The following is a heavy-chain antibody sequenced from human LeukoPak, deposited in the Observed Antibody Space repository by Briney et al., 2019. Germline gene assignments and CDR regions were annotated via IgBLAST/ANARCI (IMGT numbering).Heavy chain of an antibody. V-gene: IGHV1-69*13. CDR2: SIPIFGTA. D-gene: IGHD1-7*01. CDR3: ARDPVALELRWPDDGVVDY. CDR1: GGTLISYA. Sequence: ASVKVSCKASGGTLISYAISGVRQAPGQGLEWMGGSIPIFGTANYAQKFQGRVTITADESTSTAYMELSSLRSADTAVYYCARDPVALELRWPDDGVVDYWGQGTLVTVSS. J-gene: IGHJ4*02.